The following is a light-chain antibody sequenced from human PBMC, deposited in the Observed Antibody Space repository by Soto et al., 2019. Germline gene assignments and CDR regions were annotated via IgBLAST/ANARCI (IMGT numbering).Light chain of an antibody. CDR2: EDS. CDR3: SSYTSGSTWV. CDR1: SSDVGGYNY. J-gene: IGLJ3*02. Sequence: QSVLTQPASVSGSPGQSITISCTGTSSDVGGYNYVSWYQQHPGKAPKLMIYEDSNRPSGVSNRFSGSKSGNTASLTISGLQAEDEADYYCSSYTSGSTWVFGGGTQLTVL. V-gene: IGLV2-14*01.